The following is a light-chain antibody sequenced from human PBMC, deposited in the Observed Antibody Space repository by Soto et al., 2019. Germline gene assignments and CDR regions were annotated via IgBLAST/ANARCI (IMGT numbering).Light chain of an antibody. CDR2: GNI. V-gene: IGLV1-40*01. J-gene: IGLJ2*01. CDR3: QSFDNSLSGVL. CDR1: SSNIGAGYD. Sequence: QAVVTQPPSVSGAPGQRVTIPCTGSSSNIGAGYDVHWYQQLPGTAPELLIYGNINRPSGVPDRFSGSKSGTSASLAITGLQAEDEADYYCQSFDNSLSGVLFGGGTKLTVL.